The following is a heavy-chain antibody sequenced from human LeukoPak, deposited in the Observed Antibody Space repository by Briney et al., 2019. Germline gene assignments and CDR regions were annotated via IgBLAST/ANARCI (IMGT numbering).Heavy chain of an antibody. CDR1: GGSFRAYY. J-gene: IGHJ4*02. V-gene: IGHV4-31*11. CDR2: IYYSGST. Sequence: SETLSLTCVVYGGSFRAYYWSWIRQHPGKGLEWIGYIYYSGSTYYNPSLKSRVTISVDTSKNQFSLKLSSVTAADTAVYYCARGLGVPPDYWGQGTLVTVSS. D-gene: IGHD3-10*01. CDR3: ARGLGVPPDY.